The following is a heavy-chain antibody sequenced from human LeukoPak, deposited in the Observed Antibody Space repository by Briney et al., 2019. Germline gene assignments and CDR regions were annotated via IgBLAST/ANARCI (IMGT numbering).Heavy chain of an antibody. V-gene: IGHV3-53*05. J-gene: IGHJ3*02. CDR3: ARDKRVVTAIPFDAFDI. CDR1: GFTVSRNY. CDR2: IYSGGNT. D-gene: IGHD2-21*02. Sequence: GALRLSCAASGFTVSRNYMTWVRQAPGKGLEWVSVIYSGGNTYYAESVKGRFTVSRDNSKNTLYLQMGSLRAEDMAVYYCARDKRVVTAIPFDAFDIWGQGTMVTVSS.